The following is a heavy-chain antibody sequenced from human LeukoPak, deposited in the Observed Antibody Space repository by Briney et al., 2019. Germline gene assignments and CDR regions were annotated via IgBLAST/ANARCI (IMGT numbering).Heavy chain of an antibody. D-gene: IGHD5-12*01. CDR3: ARRWVSWWLRPFDY. V-gene: IGHV4-34*01. CDR2: INHSGST. Sequence: PSETLSLTCADYGGSFSGYYWSWIRQPPGKGLEWIGEINHSGSTNYNPSLKSRVTISVDTSKNQFSLKLSSVTAADTAVYYCARRWVSWWLRPFDYWGQGTLVTVSS. CDR1: GGSFSGYY. J-gene: IGHJ4*02.